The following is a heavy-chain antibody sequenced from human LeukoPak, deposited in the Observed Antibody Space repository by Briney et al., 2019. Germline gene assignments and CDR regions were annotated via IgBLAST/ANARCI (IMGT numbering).Heavy chain of an antibody. Sequence: SETLSLTCAVYGGSFSGYYWSWIRQPPGKGLEWIGEINHSGSTNYNPSLKSRVTISVDTSKNQFSLKLSSVTAADTAVYYCARGRNWLDPWGQGTLVTVSS. J-gene: IGHJ5*02. CDR2: INHSGST. V-gene: IGHV4-34*01. CDR1: GGSFSGYY. CDR3: ARGRNWLDP.